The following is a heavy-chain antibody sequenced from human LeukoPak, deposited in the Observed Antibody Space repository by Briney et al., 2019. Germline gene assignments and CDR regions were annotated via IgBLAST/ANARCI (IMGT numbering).Heavy chain of an antibody. Sequence: GGSLRLSCAGSGFTFSNTWMSWVRQAPGKGLEWVGRIKSKTVGGTTDYAAPVKGRFTISRDDSENTLYLQMNILASEDTAVYYCTTSRNVPLSWGQGTLVTVSS. CDR1: GFTFSNTW. CDR2: IKSKTVGGTT. CDR3: TTSRNVPLS. J-gene: IGHJ5*02. V-gene: IGHV3-15*01.